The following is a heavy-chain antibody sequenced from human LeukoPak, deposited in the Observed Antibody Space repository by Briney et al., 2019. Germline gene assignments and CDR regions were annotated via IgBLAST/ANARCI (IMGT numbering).Heavy chain of an antibody. CDR1: GYTFINFA. CDR2: INAGNGNT. J-gene: IGHJ4*02. CDR3: ARCPRAAADDY. Sequence: GASVKVSCKASGYTFINFAINWGRQAPGQRPEWMGWINAGNGNTKYSQKFQGRVTITRDTSASTAYMELSSLTSEDTAVYYCARCPRAAADDYWGQGTLVTVSS. V-gene: IGHV1-3*01. D-gene: IGHD6-13*01.